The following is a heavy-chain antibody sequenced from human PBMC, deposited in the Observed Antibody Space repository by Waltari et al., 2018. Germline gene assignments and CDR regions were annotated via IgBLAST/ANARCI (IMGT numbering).Heavy chain of an antibody. CDR3: TTVDYYYDYGMDV. Sequence: EVQLVESGGGLVKPGGSLRLSCAASGFTFSNAWMSWVRQAPGKGMEWVGRIKSQTDGGTTDDAAPVKCRYTIARDDSKNTLYLQINSLKAEYTTVYYCTTVDYYYDYGMDVWGQVTTVTVSS. CDR2: IKSQTDGGTT. J-gene: IGHJ6*02. CDR1: GFTFSNAW. V-gene: IGHV3-15*01.